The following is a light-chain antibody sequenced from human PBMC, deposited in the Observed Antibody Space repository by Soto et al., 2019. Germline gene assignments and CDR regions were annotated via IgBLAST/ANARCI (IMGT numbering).Light chain of an antibody. J-gene: IGLJ1*01. CDR2: EVT. CDR1: SSDVGDYNY. CDR3: SSYADNNRV. V-gene: IGLV2-8*01. Sequence: QSVLTQPPSASGSPGQSVTISCTGTSSDVGDYNYVSWYQQYPAKAPKLIIYEVTKRPSGVPDRFSGSKSGNTASLTVSGLQAEDEADYYCSSYADNNRVFGTGTKVTVL.